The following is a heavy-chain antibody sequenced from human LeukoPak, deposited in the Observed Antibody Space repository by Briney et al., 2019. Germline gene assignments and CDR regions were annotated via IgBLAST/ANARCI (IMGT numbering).Heavy chain of an antibody. J-gene: IGHJ6*03. Sequence: GGSLRLSCAASGFTFSSYAMNWVRQAPGKGLEWVSTISASGGSTYHAVSVKGRFTISRDNSKNTLYLQMNILRAEDTAVYYCAKAIRTSCYGCNMDVWGERTTVTVSS. V-gene: IGHV3-23*01. CDR2: ISASGGST. CDR1: GFTFSSYA. D-gene: IGHD2-2*01. CDR3: AKAIRTSCYGCNMDV.